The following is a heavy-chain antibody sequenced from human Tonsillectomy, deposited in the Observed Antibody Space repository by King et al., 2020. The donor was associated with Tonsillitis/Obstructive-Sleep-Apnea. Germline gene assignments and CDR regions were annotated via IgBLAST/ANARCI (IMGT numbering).Heavy chain of an antibody. CDR2: INPTGGST. Sequence: QLVQSGAEVKKPGASVKVSCKASGYTFTSHYMHWVRQAPGQGLEWMGRINPTGGSTIYARKFQGRATMTRATSTSTDHMELSSLSSEDTAVYYCARDGGRYNFDFWGQGNLVTVSS. CDR1: GYTFTSHY. J-gene: IGHJ4*02. V-gene: IGHV1-46*01. CDR3: ARDGGRYNFDF. D-gene: IGHD1-26*01.